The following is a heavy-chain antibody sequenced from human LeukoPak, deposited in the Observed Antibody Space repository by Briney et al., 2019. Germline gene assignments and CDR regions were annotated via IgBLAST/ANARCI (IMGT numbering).Heavy chain of an antibody. CDR2: IIPILGIA. CDR1: GGTFRSYA. Sequence: ASVKVSCKASGGTFRSYAISWLRQAPGQGLEWMGRIIPILGIANYAQKFQGRVTITADKSTSTAYMELRSLRSDDTAVYYCARDRGLVHYYDSTGSPYWGQGTLVTVSS. J-gene: IGHJ4*02. CDR3: ARDRGLVHYYDSTGSPY. V-gene: IGHV1-69*04. D-gene: IGHD3-22*01.